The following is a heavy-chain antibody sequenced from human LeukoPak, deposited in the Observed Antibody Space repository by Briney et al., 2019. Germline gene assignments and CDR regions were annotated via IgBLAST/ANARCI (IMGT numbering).Heavy chain of an antibody. CDR1: GFTFSSYA. D-gene: IGHD3-10*01. V-gene: IGHV4-34*01. CDR2: INHSGST. CDR3: ARGGEGHYYGSASQDY. Sequence: GSLRLSCAASGFTFSSYAMSWVRQPPGKGLEWIGEINHSGSTNYNPSLKSRVTISVDTSKNQFSLKLSSVTAADSAVYYCARGGEGHYYGSASQDYWGQGTLVTVSS. J-gene: IGHJ4*02.